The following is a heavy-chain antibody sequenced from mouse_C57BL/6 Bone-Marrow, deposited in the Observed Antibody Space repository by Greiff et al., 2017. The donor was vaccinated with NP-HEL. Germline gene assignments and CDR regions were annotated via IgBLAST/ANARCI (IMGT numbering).Heavy chain of an antibody. Sequence: VQLKESGAELVKPGASVKLSCTASGFNIKDYYMHWVKQRTEQGLEWIGRIDPEDGETKYAPKFQGKATITADTSSNTAYLQLSSLTSEDTAVYYCASLLLRYLYYCDYWGQGTTLTVSS. D-gene: IGHD1-1*01. CDR1: GFNIKDYY. J-gene: IGHJ2*01. V-gene: IGHV14-2*01. CDR3: ASLLLRYLYYCDY. CDR2: IDPEDGET.